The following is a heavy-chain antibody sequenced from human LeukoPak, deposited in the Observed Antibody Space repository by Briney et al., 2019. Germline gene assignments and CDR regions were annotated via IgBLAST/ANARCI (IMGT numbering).Heavy chain of an antibody. CDR3: ARGYSSGRCDY. CDR2: IDYTGST. Sequence: PSETLSLTCTVPGGSISTYYWSWIRQPPGKGLEWIGYIDYTGSTNYNPSLKSRLTISIDTSENQFSQKLTSVTAADTAMYYCARGYSSGRCDYWGQGTLVTVSS. D-gene: IGHD6-19*01. V-gene: IGHV4-59*12. J-gene: IGHJ4*02. CDR1: GGSISTYY.